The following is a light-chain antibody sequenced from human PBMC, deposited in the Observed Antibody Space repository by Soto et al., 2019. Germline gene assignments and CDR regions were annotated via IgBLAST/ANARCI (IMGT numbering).Light chain of an antibody. CDR1: QSVSST. Sequence: IVSTHSPRRLFLSHGERATLYCRASQSVSSTLAWYQQKPGQATSLVIYDTYIRANGIPARFSGSGFGTEFTLTISSLEPEDFAVYYCQQCNEWSPITFGQGTRLEIK. CDR3: QQCNEWSPIT. J-gene: IGKJ5*01. V-gene: IGKV3-15*01. CDR2: DTY.